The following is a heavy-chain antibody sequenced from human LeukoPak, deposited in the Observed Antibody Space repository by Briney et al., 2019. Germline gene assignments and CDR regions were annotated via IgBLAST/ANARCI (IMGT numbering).Heavy chain of an antibody. CDR1: GYTFTGYY. CDR2: INPNSGGT. CDR3: APGIAAAGTIGHGGFDAFDI. D-gene: IGHD6-13*01. Sequence: AASVKVSCKASGYTFTGYYMHWVRQAPGQGLEWMGWINPNSGGTNYAQKFQGRVTMTRDTSITTAYMELSRLRSDDTAVYYCAPGIAAAGTIGHGGFDAFDIWGQGTMVTVSS. J-gene: IGHJ3*02. V-gene: IGHV1-2*02.